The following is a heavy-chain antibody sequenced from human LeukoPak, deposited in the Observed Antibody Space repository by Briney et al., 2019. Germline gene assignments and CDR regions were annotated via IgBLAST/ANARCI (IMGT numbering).Heavy chain of an antibody. CDR2: IYSGGST. CDR3: ATGYSSSWYTHYYYMDA. V-gene: IGHV3-66*02. J-gene: IGHJ6*03. Sequence: PGGSLRLSCAASGFTVSSNYMSWVRQAPGKGLEWVSVIYSGGSTYYADSVKGRFTISRDNSKNTLYLQMNSLRAEDTAVYYCATGYSSSWYTHYYYMDAWGKGTTVTVSS. CDR1: GFTVSSNY. D-gene: IGHD6-13*01.